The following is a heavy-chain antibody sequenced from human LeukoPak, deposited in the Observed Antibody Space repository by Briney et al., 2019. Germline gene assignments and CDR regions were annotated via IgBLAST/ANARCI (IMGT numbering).Heavy chain of an antibody. CDR2: IYSGGST. J-gene: IGHJ4*02. CDR1: GASINNYF. Sequence: SETLSLTCIVSGASINNYFWTWIRQPAGKGLEWIGRIYSGGSTIYNPSLNSRVTMSLDTSKNQFSLKLISVTAADTAVYYCARNSGDYWGQGTLVTVSS. CDR3: ARNSGDY. D-gene: IGHD4-23*01. V-gene: IGHV4-4*07.